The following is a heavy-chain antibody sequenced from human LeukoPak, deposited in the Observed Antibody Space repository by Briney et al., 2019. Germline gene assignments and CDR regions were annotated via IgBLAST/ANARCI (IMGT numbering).Heavy chain of an antibody. V-gene: IGHV3-11*01. D-gene: IGHD2-2*01. CDR2: ITSTGSTI. CDR3: ARDGSQYCSSSSCQSGYYYYGMDV. Sequence: PGGSLRLSCTASGFTFSDYYMSWIRQAPGKGLEWVSYITSTGSTIYYADSVKGRFTISRDNAKNSLYLQMNSLRAEDTAVYYCARDGSQYCSSSSCQSGYYYYGMDVWGQGTKVTVSS. J-gene: IGHJ6*02. CDR1: GFTFSDYY.